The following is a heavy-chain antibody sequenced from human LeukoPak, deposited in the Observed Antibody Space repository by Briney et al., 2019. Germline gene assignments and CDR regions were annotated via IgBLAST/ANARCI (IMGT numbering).Heavy chain of an antibody. J-gene: IGHJ6*03. CDR1: GYSFTTYW. CDR2: ISPGVFDT. CDR3: ARQARTEWELLGRAGYYYYYMDV. Sequence: GESLKISCKGSGYSFTTYWIGWVRQMPGKGLGWMGSISPGVFDTTYSTSFQGQVTISADKSLRTAYLQWSSLKASDTARYYCARQARTEWELLGRAGYYYYYMDVCSKGTTVTV. D-gene: IGHD1-26*01. V-gene: IGHV5-51*01.